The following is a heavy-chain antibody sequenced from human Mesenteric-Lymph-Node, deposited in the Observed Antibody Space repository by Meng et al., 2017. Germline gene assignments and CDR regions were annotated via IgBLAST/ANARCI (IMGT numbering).Heavy chain of an antibody. Sequence: GGPLRLSCAAPGFTFSSYAMSWVRQAPGKGLAWVSAISGSGGSTYYADSVKGRFTISRDNSKNTLYLQMNSLRAEDTAVYYCAKSSGGATLYYFDYWGQGTLVTVSS. J-gene: IGHJ4*02. D-gene: IGHD1-26*01. CDR1: GFTFSSYA. CDR2: ISGSGGST. V-gene: IGHV3-23*01. CDR3: AKSSGGATLYYFDY.